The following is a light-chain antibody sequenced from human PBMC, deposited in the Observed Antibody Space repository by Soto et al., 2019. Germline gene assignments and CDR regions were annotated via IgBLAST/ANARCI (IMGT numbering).Light chain of an antibody. CDR1: QTVLYSANNKNY. Sequence: DIVMTQSPDSLAVSLGERATINCKSSQTVLYSANNKNYLVWYQQKPGQPPKMLIYWASTRESGVPDRFSGSGSGTDFTLTISSLQAEDVAVYYCQQYYSGVTFGGGTKVDIK. J-gene: IGKJ4*01. CDR3: QQYYSGVT. V-gene: IGKV4-1*01. CDR2: WAS.